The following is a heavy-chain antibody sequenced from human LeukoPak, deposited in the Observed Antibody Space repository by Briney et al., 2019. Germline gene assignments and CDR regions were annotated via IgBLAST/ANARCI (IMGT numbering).Heavy chain of an antibody. CDR2: INPNSGGT. CDR3: ARSPYDYGDYVGYYYYMDV. Sequence: SVKVSCKASGYTFTGYYMHWVRQAPGQGLEWMGWINPNSGGTNYAQKFQGRVTMTRDTSISTAYMELSRLRSDDTAVYYCARSPYDYGDYVGYYYYMDVWGKGTTGTISS. V-gene: IGHV1-2*02. J-gene: IGHJ6*03. D-gene: IGHD4-17*01. CDR1: GYTFTGYY.